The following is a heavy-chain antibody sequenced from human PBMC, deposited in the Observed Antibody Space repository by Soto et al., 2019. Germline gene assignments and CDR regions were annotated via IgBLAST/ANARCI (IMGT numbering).Heavy chain of an antibody. D-gene: IGHD6-19*01. CDR1: GDSISNSRYF. CDR3: ATLAGTGVPFYYGMDV. J-gene: IGHJ6*02. Sequence: SETLSLTCTVSGDSISNSRYFWGWIRQPPGKGLEWIGIIYYSGTTYYNPSLESRISMSVDTSQNQFSLRLSSVSAADTAVYYCATLAGTGVPFYYGMDVWGQGTTVTVSS. CDR2: IYYSGTT. V-gene: IGHV4-39*01.